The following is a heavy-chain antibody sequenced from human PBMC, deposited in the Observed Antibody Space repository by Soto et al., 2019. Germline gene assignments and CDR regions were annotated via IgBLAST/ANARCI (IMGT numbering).Heavy chain of an antibody. CDR1: GFTVSSNS. CDR2: IYSGGST. J-gene: IGHJ6*03. D-gene: IGHD4-4*01. CDR3: ARIKKTTAVTLYYYYYYMYC. Sequence: EVQLVESGGGLVQPGGSLRLSCAASGFTVSSNSMSWVRQAPGKGLEWVSVIYSGGSTYYADSVKGRFTISRDNPKNTLYLQMHSQRAEHTAVYYGARIKKTTAVTLYYYYYYMYCWVKVTTVTVSS. V-gene: IGHV3-66*01.